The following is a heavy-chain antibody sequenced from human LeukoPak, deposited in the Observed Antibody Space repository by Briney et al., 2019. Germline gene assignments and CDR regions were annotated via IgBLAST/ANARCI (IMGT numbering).Heavy chain of an antibody. D-gene: IGHD5-12*01. CDR3: ARDVSSGYGGLRFDY. Sequence: ASVKVSCKASGGTFSSYAISWVRQAPGQGLEWMGGIIPIFGTANYAQKFQGRVTITADESTSTAYMELSSLRSEDTAVYYCARDVSSGYGGLRFDYWGQGTLVTVSS. CDR2: IIPIFGTA. J-gene: IGHJ4*02. V-gene: IGHV1-69*13. CDR1: GGTFSSYA.